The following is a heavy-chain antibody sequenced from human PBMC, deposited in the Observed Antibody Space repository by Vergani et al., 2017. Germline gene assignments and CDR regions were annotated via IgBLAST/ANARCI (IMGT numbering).Heavy chain of an antibody. Sequence: EVELVQSGPEMRKPGESLKISCKGSEYSFGNYWIGWVRQMPGKGLEWMGIIYPADSDTRYSPSFQGQVTISADKSISTAYMELSSLIIDDTAVYYCARDFGWLRLSNWFDPWGQGTLVTVSS. CDR3: ARDFGWLRLSNWFDP. CDR1: EYSFGNYW. D-gene: IGHD5-12*01. J-gene: IGHJ5*02. CDR2: IYPADSDT. V-gene: IGHV5-51*03.